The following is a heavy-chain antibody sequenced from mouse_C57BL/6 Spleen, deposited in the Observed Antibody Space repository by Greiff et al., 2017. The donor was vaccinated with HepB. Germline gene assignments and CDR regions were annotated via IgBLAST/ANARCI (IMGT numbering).Heavy chain of an antibody. J-gene: IGHJ4*01. CDR1: GYTFTDHT. D-gene: IGHD2-5*01. CDR2: IYPRDGST. Sequence: VQLQQSDAELVKPGASVKISCKVSGYTFTDHTIHWMKQRPEQGLEWIGYIYPRDGSTKYNEKFKGKATLTADKSSSTAYMQLNSLTSEDSAVYFCAREGYYSNSDYAMDYWGQGTSVTVSS. CDR3: AREGYYSNSDYAMDY. V-gene: IGHV1-78*01.